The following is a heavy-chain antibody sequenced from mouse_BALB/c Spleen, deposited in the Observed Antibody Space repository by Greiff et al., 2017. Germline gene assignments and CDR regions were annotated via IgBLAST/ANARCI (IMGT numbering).Heavy chain of an antibody. Sequence: EVHLVESGGGLVKPGGSLKLSCAASGFTFSSYAMSWVRQTPEKRLEWVASISSGGSTYYPDSVKGRFTISRDNARNILYLQMSSLRSEDTAMYYCARENPPYYGNGLFDYWGQGTTLTASS. V-gene: IGHV5-6-5*01. CDR2: ISSGGST. CDR1: GFTFSSYA. D-gene: IGHD2-10*01. CDR3: ARENPPYYGNGLFDY. J-gene: IGHJ2*01.